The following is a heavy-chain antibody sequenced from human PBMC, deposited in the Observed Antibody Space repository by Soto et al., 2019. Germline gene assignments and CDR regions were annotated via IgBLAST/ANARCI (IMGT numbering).Heavy chain of an antibody. CDR1: GDSVSSNSAA. V-gene: IGHV6-1*01. D-gene: IGHD3-10*01. J-gene: IGHJ3*02. CDR2: TYYRSKWYN. Sequence: SQTLSLTCAISGDSVSSNSAAWNWIRQSPSRGLEWLGRTYYRSKWYNDYAVSVKSRITINPDTSKNQFSLQLNSVTPEDTAVYYCARVCDWLLWFGEGCPRREPGAFDSWGQGTMVSVSS. CDR3: ARVCDWLLWFGEGCPRREPGAFDS.